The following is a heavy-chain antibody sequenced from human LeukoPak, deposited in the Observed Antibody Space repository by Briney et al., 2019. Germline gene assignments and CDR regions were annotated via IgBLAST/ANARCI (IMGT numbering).Heavy chain of an antibody. Sequence: SETLSLTCTVSGGSISSGGYCWSWIRQHPGKGLEWIGYIYYSGSTYYNPSLKSRVTISVDTSKNQFSLKLSSVTAADTAVYYCARNYYYDSSGYYYLNLGFDIWGQGTMVTVSS. CDR3: ARNYYYDSSGYYYLNLGFDI. V-gene: IGHV4-31*03. CDR2: IYYSGST. J-gene: IGHJ3*02. D-gene: IGHD3-22*01. CDR1: GGSISSGGYC.